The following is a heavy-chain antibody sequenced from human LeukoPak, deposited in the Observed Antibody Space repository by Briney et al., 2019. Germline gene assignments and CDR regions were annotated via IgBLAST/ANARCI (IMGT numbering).Heavy chain of an antibody. Sequence: ASVKVSCKASGYTFTSYYMHWVRQAPGQGLEWMGIINPSGGCTSYAQKFQGRVTMTRDMSTSTVYMELSSLRSEDTAVYYCARTYYYDSSGRSNYFDYWGQGTLVTVSS. J-gene: IGHJ4*02. CDR3: ARTYYYDSSGRSNYFDY. D-gene: IGHD3-22*01. V-gene: IGHV1-46*01. CDR1: GYTFTSYY. CDR2: INPSGGCT.